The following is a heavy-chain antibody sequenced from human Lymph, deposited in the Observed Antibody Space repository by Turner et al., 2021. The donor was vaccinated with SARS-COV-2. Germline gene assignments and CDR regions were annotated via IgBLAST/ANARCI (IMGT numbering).Heavy chain of an antibody. CDR3: ARDVGGYLGY. CDR1: GFTFSTYA. J-gene: IGHJ4*02. Sequence: QVQLVESGGGVVQPGRSLRLSCAASGFTFSTYAMHWVRQAPGKGLEWVALISYDGSNKYYADSVKGRFTISRDNSKNTLYLQVNSLRTEDTAVYYCARDVGGYLGYWGQGTLVTVSS. CDR2: ISYDGSNK. D-gene: IGHD3-16*01. V-gene: IGHV3-30-3*01.